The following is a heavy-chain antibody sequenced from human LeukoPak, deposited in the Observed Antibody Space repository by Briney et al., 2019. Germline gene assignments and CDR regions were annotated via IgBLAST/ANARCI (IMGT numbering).Heavy chain of an antibody. Sequence: GGSLRLSCAASGFTFSSYAMSWVRQAPGKGLEWVSAISGSGGSTYYADSVKGRFTISRDNSKNTLYLQMNSLRAEDAAVYYCAKGNPPVVPAAVYYFDYWGQGTLVTVSS. J-gene: IGHJ4*02. CDR2: ISGSGGST. V-gene: IGHV3-23*01. CDR1: GFTFSSYA. D-gene: IGHD2-2*01. CDR3: AKGNPPVVPAAVYYFDY.